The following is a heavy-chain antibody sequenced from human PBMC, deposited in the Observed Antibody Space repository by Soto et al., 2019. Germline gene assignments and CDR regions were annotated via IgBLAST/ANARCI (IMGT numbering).Heavy chain of an antibody. Sequence: QVQLMQSGAEEKKPGASVKVSCKASGYSFNTHAMHWVRQAPGQGLEWVGWINAGNGDTRYSQKFQGRVTITSDTSATTAYMELSSLRSEDTAVYYCARTILGGTTDYWGQGTLVTVSS. J-gene: IGHJ4*02. CDR1: GYSFNTHA. D-gene: IGHD1-7*01. CDR2: INAGNGDT. V-gene: IGHV1-3*05. CDR3: ARTILGGTTDY.